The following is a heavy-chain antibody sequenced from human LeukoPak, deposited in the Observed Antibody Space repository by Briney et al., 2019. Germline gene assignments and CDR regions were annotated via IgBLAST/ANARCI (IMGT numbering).Heavy chain of an antibody. V-gene: IGHV4-4*02. CDR1: GGSNSSSNW. Sequence: KASETLSLTCAVSGGSNSSSNWWTWVRQPPGKGLEWIGEIYHTGTTNYNPPLKSRVTISVDKFKNQFSLKMTSVTAADTAVYYCARESAEGSIRGLFDYWGPGTLVTVSS. J-gene: IGHJ4*02. CDR3: ARESAEGSIRGLFDY. D-gene: IGHD3-10*01. CDR2: IYHTGTT.